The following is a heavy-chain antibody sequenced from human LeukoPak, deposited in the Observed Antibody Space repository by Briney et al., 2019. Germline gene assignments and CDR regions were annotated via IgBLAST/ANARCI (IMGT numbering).Heavy chain of an antibody. Sequence: PGGSLRLSCAASGFTVSSNYMSWVRQAPGKGLEWVSIIYSGGSTYYADSVKGRFTISTDNSKSTLYLQMNSLRVEDTAVYHCAICGGSCYSGGVLWGQGILVTVSS. CDR3: AICGGSCYSGGVL. CDR2: IYSGGST. CDR1: GFTVSSNY. V-gene: IGHV3-66*01. D-gene: IGHD2-15*01. J-gene: IGHJ4*02.